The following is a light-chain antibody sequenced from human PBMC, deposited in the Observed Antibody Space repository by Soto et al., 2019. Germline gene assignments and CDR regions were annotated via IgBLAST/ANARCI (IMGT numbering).Light chain of an antibody. CDR2: GNN. Sequence: QSVLTQPPSVSGAPGQRVTISCSGTSSNIGAGYDVHWYHQLPGTAPKLLIFGNNNRPSGVPARFSASGSGTSASLAITGLRAEDEADYYCQSCDTNLRGSVFGGGTKLTVL. J-gene: IGLJ3*02. CDR3: QSCDTNLRGSV. CDR1: SSNIGAGYD. V-gene: IGLV1-40*01.